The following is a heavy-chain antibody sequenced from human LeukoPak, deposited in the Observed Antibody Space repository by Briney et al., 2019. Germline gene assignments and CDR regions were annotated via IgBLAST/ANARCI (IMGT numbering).Heavy chain of an antibody. V-gene: IGHV3-48*03. CDR1: GFTFSSYE. J-gene: IGHJ4*02. CDR3: ARDGSGSGNYYNVAGFDY. Sequence: GGSLRLSCAASGFTFSSYEMNWARQAPGKGLEWVSYISSSGSTIYYADSVKGRFTISRDNAKNSLYLQMNSLRAEDTAVYYCARDGSGSGNYYNVAGFDYWGQGTLVTVSS. D-gene: IGHD3-10*01. CDR2: ISSSGSTI.